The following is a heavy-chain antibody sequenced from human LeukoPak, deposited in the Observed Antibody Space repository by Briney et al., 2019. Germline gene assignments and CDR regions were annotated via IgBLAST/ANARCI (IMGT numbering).Heavy chain of an antibody. V-gene: IGHV4-4*02. CDR1: GGSISSSNW. CDR2: IYHSGST. Sequence: PSGTLSLTCAVSGGSISSSNWWSWVRQPPGKGLGWIGEIYHSGSTNYNPSLKSRVTISLDKSKNQFSLKLSSVTAADTAVYYCARDEGGPIDYWGQGTLVTVSS. CDR3: ARDEGGPIDY. D-gene: IGHD2-15*01. J-gene: IGHJ4*02.